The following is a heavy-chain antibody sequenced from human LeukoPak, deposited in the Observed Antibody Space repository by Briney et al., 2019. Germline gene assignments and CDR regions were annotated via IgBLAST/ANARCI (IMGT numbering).Heavy chain of an antibody. CDR3: ARDYGGSSGWFDP. CDR2: MSPYSGNT. Sequence: ASVKVSCKASGYTFTTFDINWVRQASGQGLEWGGWMSPYSGNTGYAQKFQGRVTMTRNTSISTAYMELSSLISDDTAVYYCARDYGGSSGWFDPWGQGTQVTVSS. V-gene: IGHV1-8*01. J-gene: IGHJ5*02. CDR1: GYTFTTFD. D-gene: IGHD4-23*01.